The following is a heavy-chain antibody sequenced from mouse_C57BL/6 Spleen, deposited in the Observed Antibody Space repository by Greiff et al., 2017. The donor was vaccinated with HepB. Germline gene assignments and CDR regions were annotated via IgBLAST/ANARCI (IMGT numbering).Heavy chain of an antibody. V-gene: IGHV1-54*01. Sequence: VHLVESGAELVRPGTSVKVSCKASGYAFTNYLIEWVKLRPGQGLEWIGVINPGSGGTNYNEKFKGKATLTADKSSSTAYMQLSSLTSEDSAVYFCARSGYYGSSFDYWGQGTTLTVSS. CDR1: GYAFTNYL. J-gene: IGHJ2*01. D-gene: IGHD1-1*01. CDR2: INPGSGGT. CDR3: ARSGYYGSSFDY.